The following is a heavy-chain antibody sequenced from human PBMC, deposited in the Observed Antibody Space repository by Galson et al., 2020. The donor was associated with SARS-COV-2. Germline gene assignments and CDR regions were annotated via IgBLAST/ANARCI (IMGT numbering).Heavy chain of an antibody. Sequence: GLSLRPSCAASWFAFKNHWMSWVRKAPGKGRGWAANLKHDGSEEYYVESVKGRFTISRDNAKNSLYLQMNSLRVDDTAVYFCARDPIAAAGLEDYWGQGILVTVSS. CDR3: ARDPIAAAGLEDY. V-gene: IGHV3-7*01. D-gene: IGHD6-13*01. CDR1: WFAFKNHW. J-gene: IGHJ4*02. CDR2: LKHDGSEE.